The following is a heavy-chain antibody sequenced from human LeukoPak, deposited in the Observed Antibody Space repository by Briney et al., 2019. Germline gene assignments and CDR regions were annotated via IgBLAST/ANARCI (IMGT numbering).Heavy chain of an antibody. D-gene: IGHD2-2*01. CDR3: AREKGCSSTSCHGDAFHYKRRGSWFDP. Sequence: GASVKVSCKASGYSFSGYYMHWVRQAPGQGLEWMGWINPNSGGTNYAQKFQGRVTMTRDTSISTAYMELSRLRSDDTAVYYCAREKGCSSTSCHGDAFHYKRRGSWFDPWGQGTLVTVSS. V-gene: IGHV1-2*02. J-gene: IGHJ5*02. CDR2: INPNSGGT. CDR1: GYSFSGYY.